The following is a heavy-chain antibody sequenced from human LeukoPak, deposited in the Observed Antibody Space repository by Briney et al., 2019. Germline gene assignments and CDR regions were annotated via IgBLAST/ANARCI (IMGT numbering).Heavy chain of an antibody. Sequence: PSETLSLTCTVSGGSISTYYWNWIRQSPGKGLEWIGYMYYSGSTNYNPSLKSRVTISVDTSKNESSLKLSSVTAADTAVYYCARDGYYYDSSGYSLFDYWGQGTLVTVSS. CDR3: ARDGYYYDSSGYSLFDY. D-gene: IGHD3-22*01. CDR1: GGSISTYY. V-gene: IGHV4-59*01. J-gene: IGHJ4*02. CDR2: MYYSGST.